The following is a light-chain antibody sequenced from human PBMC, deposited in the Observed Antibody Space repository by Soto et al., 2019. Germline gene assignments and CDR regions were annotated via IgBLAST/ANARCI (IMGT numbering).Light chain of an antibody. J-gene: IGLJ2*01. Sequence: QCVLTQPASVSGSPGQSITISCTGTSSDVGRYNLVSWYQQHPGKAPKLMIYEGSKRPSGVSNRFSGSKSGNTASLTISGLQAEDEADYYCCSYAGSNTLVFGGGTKLTVL. V-gene: IGLV2-23*01. CDR2: EGS. CDR3: CSYAGSNTLV. CDR1: SSDVGRYNL.